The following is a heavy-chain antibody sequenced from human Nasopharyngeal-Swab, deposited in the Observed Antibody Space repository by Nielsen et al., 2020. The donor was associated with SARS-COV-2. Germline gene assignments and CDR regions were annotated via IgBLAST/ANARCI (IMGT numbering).Heavy chain of an antibody. CDR1: GFTFSSYW. J-gene: IGHJ3*01. CDR3: AKNQSLIYDVFNL. V-gene: IGHV3-7*03. CDR2: IKQDGSEK. Sequence: GESLKISCAASGFTFSSYWMSWVRQAPGKGLEWVANIKQDGSEKYYLDSVKGRFTISRDNAKNSLYLQMNSLRAEDTALYYCAKNQSLIYDVFNLWGQGTMVTVSS. D-gene: IGHD5-12*01.